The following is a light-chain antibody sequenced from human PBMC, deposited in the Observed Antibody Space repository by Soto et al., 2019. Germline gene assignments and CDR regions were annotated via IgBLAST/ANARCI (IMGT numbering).Light chain of an antibody. CDR2: DVS. J-gene: IGLJ2*01. V-gene: IGLV2-14*01. Sequence: QSVLTQPASVSGSPGQSITISCAGTSSDIGGSNYVSWYQQHPGKAPKLMIYDVSSRPSGVSNRFSGSKSGNAASLTISGLQAEDEADYYCSSHTTSSTLVFGGGTKVTVL. CDR1: SSDIGGSNY. CDR3: SSHTTSSTLV.